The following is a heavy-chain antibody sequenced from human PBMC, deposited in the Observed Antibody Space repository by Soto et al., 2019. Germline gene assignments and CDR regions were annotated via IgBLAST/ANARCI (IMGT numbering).Heavy chain of an antibody. J-gene: IGHJ6*02. CDR1: GFTFTSSA. Sequence: SVKVSCKASGFTFTSSAVQWVRQARGQRLEWIGWIVVGSGNTNYAQKFQERVTITRDMSTSTAYMELSSLRSEDTAVYYCAADSPDFWSGSDLYYYYYYGMEVWGQGTTVTVYS. CDR3: AADSPDFWSGSDLYYYYYYGMEV. CDR2: IVVGSGNT. D-gene: IGHD3-3*01. V-gene: IGHV1-58*01.